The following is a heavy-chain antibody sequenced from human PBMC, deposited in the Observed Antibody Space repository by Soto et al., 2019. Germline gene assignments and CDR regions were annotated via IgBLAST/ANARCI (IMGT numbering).Heavy chain of an antibody. V-gene: IGHV4-30-2*01. Sequence: SETLSLTCAVSGGSISSGGYSWSWIRQPPGKGLEWIGYIYHRGSTYYNPSLKSRVTISVDRSKNQFSLKLSSVTAADTAVYYCARAKGAVAAAGTGWFDPWGQGTLVTVSS. CDR1: GGSISSGGYS. CDR3: ARAKGAVAAAGTGWFDP. CDR2: IYHRGST. J-gene: IGHJ5*02. D-gene: IGHD6-13*01.